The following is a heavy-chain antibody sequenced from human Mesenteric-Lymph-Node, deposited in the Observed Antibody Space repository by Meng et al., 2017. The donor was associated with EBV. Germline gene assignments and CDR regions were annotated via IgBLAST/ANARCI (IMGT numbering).Heavy chain of an antibody. CDR2: IYYTGST. D-gene: IGHD4-17*01. CDR1: GASVGSRDYY. Sequence: QVPGPGLLKPSETLSLTCTVSGASVGSRDYYWGWIRQSPGKGLEWIGNIYYTGSTYYNPSLLSRVTISVDTSKNQFSLKLISVIAADTAVYYCASAGDYIFPHLDYWGQGTLVTVSS. V-gene: IGHV4-39*01. J-gene: IGHJ4*02. CDR3: ASAGDYIFPHLDY.